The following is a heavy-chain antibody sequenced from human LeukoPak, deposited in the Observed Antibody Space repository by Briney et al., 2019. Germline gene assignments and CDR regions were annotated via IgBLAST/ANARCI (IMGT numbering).Heavy chain of an antibody. CDR3: ARDPRLVDTAMV. CDR2: IYYSGST. D-gene: IGHD5-18*01. J-gene: IGHJ4*02. CDR1: GGSISSGGYY. V-gene: IGHV4-31*03. Sequence: SETLSLTCTVSGGSISSGGYYWSWIRQHPGKGLEWIGYIYYSGSTYYNPSLKSRVTISVDTSKNQFSLKLSSVTAADTAVYYCARDPRLVDTAMVWGQGTLVTVSS.